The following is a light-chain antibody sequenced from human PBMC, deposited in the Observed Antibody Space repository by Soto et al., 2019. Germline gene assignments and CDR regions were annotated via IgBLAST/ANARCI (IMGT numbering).Light chain of an antibody. Sequence: EIVLSPSPATLSLSPRERAPLYCRASQSVSSYLAWYQQKPGQAPRLLIYDASNRATGIPARFSGSGSGTDFTLTISSLEPEDFAVYYCQQRSKWPITVGQGRRLEI. J-gene: IGKJ5*01. CDR3: QQRSKWPIT. CDR1: QSVSSY. CDR2: DAS. V-gene: IGKV3-11*01.